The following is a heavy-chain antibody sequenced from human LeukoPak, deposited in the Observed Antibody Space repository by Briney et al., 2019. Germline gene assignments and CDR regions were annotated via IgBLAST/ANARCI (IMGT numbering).Heavy chain of an antibody. J-gene: IGHJ4*02. D-gene: IGHD3-22*01. CDR3: AKEDQGYYYDSSGYLNY. Sequence: PGGSLRLSCAASGFTFSSYVMHWVRQAPGKGLEWVAFIRYDGSNKYYADSVKGRFTISRDNSKNTLYLQMNSLRAEDTAVYYCAKEDQGYYYDSSGYLNYWGQGTLVTVSS. CDR1: GFTFSSYV. CDR2: IRYDGSNK. V-gene: IGHV3-30*02.